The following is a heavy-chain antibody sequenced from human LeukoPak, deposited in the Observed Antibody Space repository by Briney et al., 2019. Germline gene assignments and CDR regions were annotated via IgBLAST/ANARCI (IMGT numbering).Heavy chain of an antibody. Sequence: GGSLRLSCAASGLTFSSYAMSWVRQAPGKGLEWVSAISGSGGSTYYADSVKGRFTISRDNSKNTLYLQMNSLRAEDTAVYYCAKSSMRITMIVVVSFDYWGQGTLVTVSS. D-gene: IGHD3-22*01. V-gene: IGHV3-23*01. CDR1: GLTFSSYA. CDR2: ISGSGGST. J-gene: IGHJ4*02. CDR3: AKSSMRITMIVVVSFDY.